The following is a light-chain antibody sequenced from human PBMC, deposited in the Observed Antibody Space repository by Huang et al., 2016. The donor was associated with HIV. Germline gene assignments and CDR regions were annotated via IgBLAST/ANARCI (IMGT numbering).Light chain of an antibody. CDR1: QSVSSY. CDR3: QQRSNWPT. Sequence: EIVLTQSPATLSLSPGERATLSCRASQSVSSYLAWYQQKRGQAPRLLIYDASNRATGIPARFSGRGSGTDFTLTISSLEPEDFALYYCQQRSNWPTFGGGTKVEIK. J-gene: IGKJ4*01. V-gene: IGKV3-11*01. CDR2: DAS.